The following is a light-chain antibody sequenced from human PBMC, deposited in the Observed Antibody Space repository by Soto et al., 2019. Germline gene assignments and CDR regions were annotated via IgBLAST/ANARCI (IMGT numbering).Light chain of an antibody. CDR2: EVS. CDR1: SSDVGGYNY. J-gene: IGLJ1*01. V-gene: IGLV2-14*01. CDR3: SSYTSSSIDYV. Sequence: QSALTQPASVSGSPGQSITISCNGTSSDVGGYNYVSWYQQHPGKAPKLMSYEVSNRPSGVSNRFSGSKSGNTASLTISGLQAEDEADYYCSSYTSSSIDYVFGTGTKLTVL.